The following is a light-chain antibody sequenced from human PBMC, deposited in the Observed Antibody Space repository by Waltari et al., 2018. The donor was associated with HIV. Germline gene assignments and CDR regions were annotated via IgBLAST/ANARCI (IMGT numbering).Light chain of an antibody. CDR1: RSNIGSNY. CDR3: AAWDDSLRGPV. V-gene: IGLV1-47*01. CDR2: ENN. Sequence: QSVLTQPPSASGTPGQRVTISCSGSRSNIGSNYVYWYEQFPGKAPKRLIYENNGRPSGVPDRFSGPKSGTSASLAIRGLRSEEEADYYCAAWDDSLRGPVFGGGTKLTVL. J-gene: IGLJ3*02.